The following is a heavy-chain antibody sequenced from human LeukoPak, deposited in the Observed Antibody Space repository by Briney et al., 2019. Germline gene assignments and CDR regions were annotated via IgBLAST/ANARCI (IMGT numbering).Heavy chain of an antibody. CDR2: TYYRSKWYN. CDR3: ARGSEQLHRGGNFDY. CDR1: GDSVSSNSAA. D-gene: IGHD5-18*01. V-gene: IGHV6-1*01. J-gene: IGHJ4*02. Sequence: KPSQTLSLTCAISGDSVSSNSAAWNWIRQSPSGSLEWLGRTYYRSKWYNDYAVSVKSRITINPDTSKNQFSLQLNSVTPEDTAVYNCARGSEQLHRGGNFDYWGQGTLVTVSS.